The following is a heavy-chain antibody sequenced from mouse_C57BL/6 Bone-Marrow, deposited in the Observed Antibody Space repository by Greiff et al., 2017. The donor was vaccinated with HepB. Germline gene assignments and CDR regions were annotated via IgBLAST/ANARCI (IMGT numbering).Heavy chain of an antibody. CDR2: IDPSDSYT. CDR3: ARMYDGYYQ. V-gene: IGHV1-50*01. D-gene: IGHD2-3*01. CDR1: GYTFTSYW. J-gene: IGHJ2*01. Sequence: QVQLKESGAELVKPGASVKLSCKASGYTFTSYWMQWVKQRPGQGLEWIGEIDPSDSYTNYNQKFKGKATLTVDTSSSTAYMQLSSLTSEDSAVYYCARMYDGYYQWGQGTTLTVSS.